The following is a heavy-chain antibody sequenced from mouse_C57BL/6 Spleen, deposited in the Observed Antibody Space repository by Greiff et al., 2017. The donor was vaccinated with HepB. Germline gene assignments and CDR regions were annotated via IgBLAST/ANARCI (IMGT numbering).Heavy chain of an antibody. CDR2: IYPGDGDT. CDR1: GYAFSSSW. J-gene: IGHJ1*03. V-gene: IGHV1-82*01. CDR3: ARYLYYYGSSGLDV. D-gene: IGHD1-1*01. Sequence: QVQLKQSGPELVKPGASVKISCKASGYAFSSSWMNWVKQRPGKGLEWIGRIYPGDGDTNYNGKFKGKATLTADKSSSTAYMQLSSLTSEDSAVYFCARYLYYYGSSGLDVWGTGTTVTVSS.